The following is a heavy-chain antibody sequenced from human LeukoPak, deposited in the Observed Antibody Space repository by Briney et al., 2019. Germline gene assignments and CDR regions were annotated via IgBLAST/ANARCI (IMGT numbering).Heavy chain of an antibody. CDR1: GGSISSGGYY. J-gene: IGHJ3*02. CDR2: IYYIGST. V-gene: IGHV4-31*03. CDR3: ARAPIGQQQLWGAFDI. D-gene: IGHD6-13*01. Sequence: SQTLSLTCTVSGGSISSGGYYGSSSRQHPGNCMEWFGYIYYIGSTYYNPSLKSRVTISVDTSKNQFSLKLSSVTAADTAVYYCARAPIGQQQLWGAFDIWGQGTMVTVSS.